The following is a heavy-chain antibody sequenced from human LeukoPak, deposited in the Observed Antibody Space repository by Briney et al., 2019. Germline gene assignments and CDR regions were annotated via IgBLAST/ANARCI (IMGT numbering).Heavy chain of an antibody. J-gene: IGHJ4*02. CDR2: IYYSGNT. CDR1: GVSISSSNSY. V-gene: IGHV4-39*01. Sequence: PSETLSLTCTVSGVSISSSNSYWGWIRQPPGKGLEWIGSIYYSGNTYYNASLKSQVSISIDTSKNQFSLKLSSVTAADTAVYYCARGPLSYSSGWYVRFFDYWGQGTLVTVSS. D-gene: IGHD6-19*01. CDR3: ARGPLSYSSGWYVRFFDY.